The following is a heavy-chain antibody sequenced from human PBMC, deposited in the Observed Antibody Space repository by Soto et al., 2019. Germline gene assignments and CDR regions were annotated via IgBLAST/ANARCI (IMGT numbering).Heavy chain of an antibody. D-gene: IGHD3-9*01. Sequence: LRLSCAASGFTFSSYSMNWVRQAPGKGLEWVSSISSSSSYIYYADSVKGRFTISRDNAKNSLYLQMNSLRAEDTAVYYYAREYDILNWFDPWGQGTLVTVSS. CDR2: ISSSSSYI. J-gene: IGHJ5*02. CDR3: AREYDILNWFDP. CDR1: GFTFSSYS. V-gene: IGHV3-21*01.